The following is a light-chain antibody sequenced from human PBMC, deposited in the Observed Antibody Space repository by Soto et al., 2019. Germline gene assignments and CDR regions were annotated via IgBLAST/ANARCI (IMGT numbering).Light chain of an antibody. CDR2: DAS. V-gene: IGKV1-5*01. CDR1: QSISNR. Sequence: DIQMTQSPSTLSASVGDGVTITCRASQSISNRLAWYQQKPGEAPKYLIYDASTLDSGAPSRFSGSVSGTEFTLSISSLQPDDVATYYCQQYNSYPWTFGQGTKVEI. J-gene: IGKJ1*01. CDR3: QQYNSYPWT.